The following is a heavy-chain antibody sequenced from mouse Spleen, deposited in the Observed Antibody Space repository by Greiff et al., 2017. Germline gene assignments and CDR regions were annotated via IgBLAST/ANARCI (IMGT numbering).Heavy chain of an antibody. CDR3: ARSGYDYDPYAMDY. CDR2: IYPGDGDT. D-gene: IGHD2-4*01. CDR1: GYAFSSSW. Sequence: QVQLKESGPELVKPGASVKISCKASGYAFSSSWMNWVKQRPGKGLEWIGRIYPGDGDTNYNGKFKGKATLTADKSSSTAYMQLSSLTSEDSAVYFCARSGYDYDPYAMDYWGQGTSVTVSS. V-gene: IGHV1-82*01. J-gene: IGHJ4*01.